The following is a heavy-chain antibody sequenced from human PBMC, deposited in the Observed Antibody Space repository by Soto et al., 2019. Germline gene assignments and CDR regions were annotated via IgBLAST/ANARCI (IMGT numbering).Heavy chain of an antibody. CDR3: ARTILTGYYAFYI. Sequence: PSETLSLTCTVSGGSISSYYWSWIRQPPGKGLEWIGYIYYSGSTNYNPSLKSRVTISVDTSKNQFSLKLSSVTAADTAVYYCARTILTGYYAFYIWGQGTMVTVS. V-gene: IGHV4-59*01. J-gene: IGHJ3*02. D-gene: IGHD3-9*01. CDR2: IYYSGST. CDR1: GGSISSYY.